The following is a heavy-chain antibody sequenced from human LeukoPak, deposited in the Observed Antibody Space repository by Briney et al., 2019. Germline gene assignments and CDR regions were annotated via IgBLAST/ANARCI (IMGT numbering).Heavy chain of an antibody. CDR3: TTDLSELDDSGYYAKYFHH. J-gene: IGHJ1*01. V-gene: IGHV3-15*01. D-gene: IGHD3-22*01. CDR2: IKSKTDGVTI. CDR1: GFIFSKVW. Sequence: GGSLRLSCAASGFIFSKVWMSWVRQAPGKGLEWVGRIKSKTDGVTIDFAAPVKGRFTISRDDSKDTLFLQMNSLKTEDTAVYYCTTDLSELDDSGYYAKYFHHWGQGTLVSVSS.